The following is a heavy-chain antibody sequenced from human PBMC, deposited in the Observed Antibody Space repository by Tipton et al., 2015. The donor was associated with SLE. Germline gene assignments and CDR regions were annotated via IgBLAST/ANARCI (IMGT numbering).Heavy chain of an antibody. J-gene: IGHJ4*02. Sequence: TLSLTCSVSGDSISRDTYYWAWGWIRQPPGKGLEWIGSFYYSGNRYYNPSLKRRVSISVDTSKNQFSLKLSSVTAADTAFYYCARRTSGYAPDYWGQGTLVTVSS. CDR3: ARRTSGYAPDY. V-gene: IGHV4-39*07. CDR2: FYYSGNR. D-gene: IGHD5-12*01. CDR1: GDSISRDTYY.